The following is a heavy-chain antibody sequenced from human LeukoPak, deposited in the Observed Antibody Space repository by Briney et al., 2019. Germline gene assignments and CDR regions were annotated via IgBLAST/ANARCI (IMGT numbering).Heavy chain of an antibody. CDR1: GYTFTSYG. V-gene: IGHV1-18*01. CDR3: ATLTTDYDILTGYFDY. D-gene: IGHD3-9*01. CDR2: ISAYNGNT. Sequence: GASVKVSCKASGYTFTSYGISWVRQAPGQGLEWMGWISAYNGNTNYAQKLQGRVTMTTDTSTSTAYMELRSLRSDDTAVYYCATLTTDYDILTGYFDYWGQGTLVTVSS. J-gene: IGHJ4*02.